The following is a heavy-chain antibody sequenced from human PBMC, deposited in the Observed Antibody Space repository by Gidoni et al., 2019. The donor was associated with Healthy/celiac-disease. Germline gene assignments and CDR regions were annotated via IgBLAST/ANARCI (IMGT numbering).Heavy chain of an antibody. Sequence: QVPLQQWGAGMLTPSDTLSPTCAVYGGSFSGYYGSWVRQPPGKGLEWIGEIKHSGSTNYNPSLRSPVTISVDTSKNQFALKLSSVTAADTAVYYCARLGGGRYFDWFDYWGQGTLVTVSS. V-gene: IGHV4-34*01. J-gene: IGHJ5*01. CDR3: ARLGGGRYFDWFDY. D-gene: IGHD3-9*01. CDR2: IKHSGST. CDR1: GGSFSGYY.